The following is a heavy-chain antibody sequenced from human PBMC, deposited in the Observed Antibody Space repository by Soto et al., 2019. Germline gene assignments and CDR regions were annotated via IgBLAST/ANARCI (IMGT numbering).Heavy chain of an antibody. CDR1: GFTFDDYA. D-gene: IGHD6-6*01. CDR2: ISWNSGSI. V-gene: IGHV3-9*01. CDR3: AKDFRAARPRFPLGYYYYGMDV. Sequence: PGGSLRLSCAASGFTFDDYAMHWVRQAPGKGLEWVSGISWNSGSIGYADSVKGRFTISRDNAKNSLYLQMNSLRAEDTALYYCAKDFRAARPRFPLGYYYYGMDVWGQGTTVTVSS. J-gene: IGHJ6*02.